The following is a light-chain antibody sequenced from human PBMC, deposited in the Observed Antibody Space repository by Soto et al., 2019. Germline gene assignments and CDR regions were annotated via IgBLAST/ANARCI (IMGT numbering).Light chain of an antibody. J-gene: IGKJ4*01. CDR3: LQYDNYPLI. V-gene: IGKV1-5*03. Sequence: DIQMTQSPSTLSGSVGDRVTITCRASQTISSWLAWYQQKPGKAPKLLIYKASNLESGVPSRFSGSGSGTEFTLTVSSLQPDDFATYYCLQYDNYPLIFGGGTKVDIK. CDR2: KAS. CDR1: QTISSW.